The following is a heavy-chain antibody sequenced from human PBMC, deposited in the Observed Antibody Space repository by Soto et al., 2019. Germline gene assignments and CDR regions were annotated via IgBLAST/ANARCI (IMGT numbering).Heavy chain of an antibody. J-gene: IGHJ4*02. CDR3: AKGASNGIAGHIDY. CDR1: GFTFSSYT. Sequence: PGGSVRLSCAASGFTFSSYTMTWVRQAPGKGLEWVSSISGSGGTTSYADSVKGRFTISRDISKNTLYVQMNSLRAEDTAVYFCAKGASNGIAGHIDYWGPGTLVTVSS. CDR2: ISGSGGTT. V-gene: IGHV3-23*01. D-gene: IGHD6-13*01.